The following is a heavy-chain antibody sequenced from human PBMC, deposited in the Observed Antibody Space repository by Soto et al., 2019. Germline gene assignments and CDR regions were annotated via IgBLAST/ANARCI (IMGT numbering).Heavy chain of an antibody. CDR1: GFTFTNFA. D-gene: IGHD3-10*01. CDR2: ISVSGAGT. Sequence: EVQLLESGGGLVQPGGSLRLSCAASGFTFTNFALNWFRQVPGKGREWVSAISVSGAGTYYADSVKGRFTISRDNSKNTLYLQMNSLRAEDTAVYYCAKTVQISGSYYYGMDVWGQGTTVTFSS. CDR3: AKTVQISGSYYYGMDV. V-gene: IGHV3-23*01. J-gene: IGHJ6*02.